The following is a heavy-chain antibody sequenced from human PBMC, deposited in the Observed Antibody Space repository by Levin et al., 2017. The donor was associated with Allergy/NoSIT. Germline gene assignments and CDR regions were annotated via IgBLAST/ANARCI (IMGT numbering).Heavy chain of an antibody. D-gene: IGHD3-9*01. Sequence: GESLKISCKGSGYSFTSYWISWVRQMPGKGLEWMGRIDPSDSYTNYSPSFQGHVTISADKSISTAYLQWSSLKASDTAMYYCAINFNYDILTGADDAFDIWGQGTMVTVSS. J-gene: IGHJ3*02. CDR1: GYSFTSYW. CDR2: IDPSDSYT. V-gene: IGHV5-10-1*01. CDR3: AINFNYDILTGADDAFDI.